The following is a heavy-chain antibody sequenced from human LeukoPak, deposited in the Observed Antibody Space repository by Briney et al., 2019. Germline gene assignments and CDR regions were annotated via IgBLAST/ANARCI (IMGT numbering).Heavy chain of an antibody. Sequence: SETLSLTCTVSGGSISSYYWSWIRQPPGKGLEWIGYIYTSGSTNYNPSLKSRVTISVDTSKNQFSLKLSSVTAADTAVYYCARRGEMGYYFDYWGQRTLVTVSS. D-gene: IGHD5-24*01. J-gene: IGHJ4*02. CDR2: IYTSGST. CDR3: ARRGEMGYYFDY. CDR1: GGSISSYY. V-gene: IGHV4-4*09.